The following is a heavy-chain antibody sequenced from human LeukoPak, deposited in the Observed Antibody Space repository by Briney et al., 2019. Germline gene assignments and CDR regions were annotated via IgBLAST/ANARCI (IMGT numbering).Heavy chain of an antibody. CDR3: ARGSGSSGWYIDAFDI. CDR1: GGSISSSNW. J-gene: IGHJ3*02. CDR2: IYHSGST. Sequence: SGTLSLTCAVSGGSISSSNWWSWVRQPPGKGLEWIGEIYHSGSTNYNPSLKSRVTISVDTSKNQFSLKLSSVTAADTAVYYCARGSGSSGWYIDAFDIWGQGTMVTVSS. D-gene: IGHD6-19*01. V-gene: IGHV4-4*02.